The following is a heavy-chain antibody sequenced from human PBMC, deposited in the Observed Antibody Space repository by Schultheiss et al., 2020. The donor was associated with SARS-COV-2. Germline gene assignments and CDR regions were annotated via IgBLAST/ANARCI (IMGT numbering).Heavy chain of an antibody. V-gene: IGHV3-30*18. J-gene: IGHJ4*02. Sequence: GGSLRLSCAASGFTFSSYGMHWVRQAPGKGLEWVAVISYDGSNKYYADSVKGRFTISRDNAKNSLYLQMNSLRAEDTAVYYCAKRGADIVVVPAALGYWGQGTLVTVSS. CDR3: AKRGADIVVVPAALGY. CDR1: GFTFSSYG. D-gene: IGHD2-2*01. CDR2: ISYDGSNK.